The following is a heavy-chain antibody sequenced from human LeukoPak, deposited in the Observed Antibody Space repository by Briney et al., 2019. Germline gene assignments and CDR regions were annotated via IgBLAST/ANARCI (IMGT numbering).Heavy chain of an antibody. Sequence: KSSETLSLTCTVSGGSISSGDYYWSWIRQPPGKGLEWIGYIYYSGSTYYNPSLKSRATISVDTSKNQFSLKLSSVTAADTAVYYCARGPSSYDSSAFDYWGQGTLVTVSS. J-gene: IGHJ4*02. CDR1: GGSISSGDYY. CDR3: ARGPSSYDSSAFDY. CDR2: IYYSGST. V-gene: IGHV4-30-4*01. D-gene: IGHD3-22*01.